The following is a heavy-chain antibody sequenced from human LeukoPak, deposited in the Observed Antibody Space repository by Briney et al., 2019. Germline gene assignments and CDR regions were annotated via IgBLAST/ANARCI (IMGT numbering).Heavy chain of an antibody. J-gene: IGHJ4*02. D-gene: IGHD2-15*01. CDR3: ARRYCSGGSCYIDY. Sequence: GGSLRLSCAASGFTLSNHWMTWVRQVPGKGLEWVANIKQDGSEKYYVDSVKGRFTISRDNAKNSLYLQMNSLRAEDTAVYYCARRYCSGGSCYIDYWGQGTQVTVSS. V-gene: IGHV3-7*01. CDR1: GFTLSNHW. CDR2: IKQDGSEK.